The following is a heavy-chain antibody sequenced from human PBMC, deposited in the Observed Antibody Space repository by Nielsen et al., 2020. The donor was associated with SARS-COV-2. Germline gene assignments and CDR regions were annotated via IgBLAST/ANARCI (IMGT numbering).Heavy chain of an antibody. D-gene: IGHD6-13*01. Sequence: GESLKISCAASGFTVSSNYMSWVRQAPGKGLEWVSVIYSGGSTYYADSVKGRFTISRDNSKNTLYLQMNSLRAEDTAVYYCARDERYSSSWSRDDAFDIWGQGTMVTVSS. CDR1: GFTVSSNY. CDR3: ARDERYSSSWSRDDAFDI. CDR2: IYSGGST. J-gene: IGHJ3*02. V-gene: IGHV3-66*01.